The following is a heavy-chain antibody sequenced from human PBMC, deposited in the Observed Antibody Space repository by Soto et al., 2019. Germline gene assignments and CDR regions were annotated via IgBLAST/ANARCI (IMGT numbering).Heavy chain of an antibody. V-gene: IGHV3-23*01. Sequence: EVQLLESGGGLVQPGGSLRLSCKVSGFTFRDYAMSWVRQAPGKGLEWVSDISGSGGDARYADSVKGRFIISRDNSRDTLFLQLNSLRVDDTALYYCGKERRGSGWSVCNFWGQGTLVTVSS. CDR2: ISGSGGDA. CDR1: GFTFRDYA. J-gene: IGHJ4*02. CDR3: GKERRGSGWSVCNF. D-gene: IGHD6-19*01.